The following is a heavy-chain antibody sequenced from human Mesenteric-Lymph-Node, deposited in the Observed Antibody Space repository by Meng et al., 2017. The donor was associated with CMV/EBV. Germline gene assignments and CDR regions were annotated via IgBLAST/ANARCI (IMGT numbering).Heavy chain of an antibody. V-gene: IGHV3-74*01. CDR2: INRDGSST. CDR3: AGDEHYDPNRGPSHYGMDV. D-gene: IGHD3-3*01. CDR1: GFTFSSYS. Sequence: GGSLRLSCAASGFTFSSYSMNWVRQAPGKGLVWVSRINRDGSSTTYADSVKGRFTISRDNSKNTLYLQMNSLRAEDTAVYYCAGDEHYDPNRGPSHYGMDVWGQGTTVTVSS. J-gene: IGHJ6*02.